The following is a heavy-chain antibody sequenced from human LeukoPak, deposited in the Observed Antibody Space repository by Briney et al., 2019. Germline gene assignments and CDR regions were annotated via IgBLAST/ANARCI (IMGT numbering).Heavy chain of an antibody. CDR3: ARARGYYDSSGYFRKFYYFDY. Sequence: SETLSLTCTVSGYSLSSGYYWGWIRQPPGKGLEWIGSIYHSGSTYYNPSLKSRVTISVDTSKNQFSLKLSSVTAADTAVYYCARARGYYDSSGYFRKFYYFDYWGQGTLVTVSS. J-gene: IGHJ4*02. D-gene: IGHD3-22*01. V-gene: IGHV4-38-2*02. CDR1: GYSLSSGYY. CDR2: IYHSGST.